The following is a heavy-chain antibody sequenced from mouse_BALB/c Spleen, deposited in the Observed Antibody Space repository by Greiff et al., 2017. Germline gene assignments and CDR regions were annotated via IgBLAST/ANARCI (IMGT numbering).Heavy chain of an antibody. Sequence: EVQLVESGAELVRPGALVKLSCKASGFNIKDYYMHWVKQRPEQGLEWIGWIDPENGNTIYDPKFQGKASITADTSSNTAYLQLSSLTSEDTAVYYCARPAYYGSSYEAMDYWGQGTSVTVSS. V-gene: IGHV14-1*02. CDR1: GFNIKDYY. CDR3: ARPAYYGSSYEAMDY. D-gene: IGHD1-1*01. CDR2: IDPENGNT. J-gene: IGHJ4*01.